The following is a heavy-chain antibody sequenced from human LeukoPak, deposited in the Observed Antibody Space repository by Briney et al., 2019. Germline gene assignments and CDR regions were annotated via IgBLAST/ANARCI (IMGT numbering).Heavy chain of an antibody. CDR3: ARGIRWGDFDY. Sequence: PSETLSLTCTVSGGSIRSYYCSWIRQPPGKGLEWIGYIYSSGSTNYNPSLRSRVTISVDTSKNQFSLKLSSVTAADTAVYYCARGIRWGDFDYRGQGTLVTVSS. CDR1: GGSIRSYY. D-gene: IGHD1-26*01. V-gene: IGHV4-59*01. CDR2: IYSSGST. J-gene: IGHJ4*02.